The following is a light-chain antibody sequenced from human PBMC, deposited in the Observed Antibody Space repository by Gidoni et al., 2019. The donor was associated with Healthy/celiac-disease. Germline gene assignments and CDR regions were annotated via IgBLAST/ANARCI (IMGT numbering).Light chain of an antibody. CDR3: SLCTSSSTYV. CDR2: EVS. J-gene: IGLJ1*01. Sequence: QSALTQPPSVSGSPGQSVTISCTGTSSDVGNYNRVSWYQQPPGTAPKLMIYEVSNRPSGVPDRSSGSKSGNTASLTISGLQAEDEADYYCSLCTSSSTYVFGTGTKVTVL. CDR1: SSDVGNYNR. V-gene: IGLV2-18*01.